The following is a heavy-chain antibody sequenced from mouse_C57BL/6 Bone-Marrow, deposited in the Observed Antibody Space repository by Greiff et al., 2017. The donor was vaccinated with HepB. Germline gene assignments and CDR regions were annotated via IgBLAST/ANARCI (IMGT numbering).Heavy chain of an antibody. CDR2: ISYSGST. CDR1: GYSITSGYD. V-gene: IGHV3-1*01. CDR3: ARGLLPYFDY. Sequence: EVQLQQSGPGMVKPSQSLSLTCTVTGYSITSGYDWHWIRHFPGNKLEWMGYISYSGSTNYNPSLKSRISITHDTSKNHFFLKLNSVTTEDTATYYCARGLLPYFDYWGQGTTLTVSS. J-gene: IGHJ2*01. D-gene: IGHD2-3*01.